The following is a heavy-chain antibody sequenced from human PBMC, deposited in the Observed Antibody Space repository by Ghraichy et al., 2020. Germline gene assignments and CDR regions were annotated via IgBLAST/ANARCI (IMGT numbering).Heavy chain of an antibody. J-gene: IGHJ5*02. CDR3: ARAGRYCSGGSCYSVGWFDP. CDR1: GYTFTSYD. CDR2: MNPNSGNT. D-gene: IGHD2-15*01. Sequence: ASVKVSCKASGYTFTSYDINWVRQATGQGLEWMGWMNPNSGNTGYAQKFQGRVTMTRNTSISTAYMELSSLRSEDTAVYYCARAGRYCSGGSCYSVGWFDPWGQGTLVTVSS. V-gene: IGHV1-8*01.